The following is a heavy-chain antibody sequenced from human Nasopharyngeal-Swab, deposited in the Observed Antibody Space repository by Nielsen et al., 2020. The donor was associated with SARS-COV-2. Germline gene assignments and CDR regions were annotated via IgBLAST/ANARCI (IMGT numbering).Heavy chain of an antibody. J-gene: IGHJ3*02. D-gene: IGHD1-26*01. CDR3: ARVNPVSGSYYDAFDI. CDR2: IRSKADNYAT. V-gene: IGHV3-73*01. Sequence: GESLKISCAASGFTFSGSTMHWVRQASGKGLEWVGCIRSKADNYATAYAASVKGRVIISRDDSKNTAYLQMNSLKTEDTAVYYCARVNPVSGSYYDAFDIWGQGTMVTVSS. CDR1: GFTFSGST.